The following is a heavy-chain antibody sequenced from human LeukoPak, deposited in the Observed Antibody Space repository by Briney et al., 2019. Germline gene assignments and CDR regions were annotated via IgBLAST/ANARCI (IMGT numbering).Heavy chain of an antibody. CDR2: IKQDASER. D-gene: IGHD3-22*01. CDR3: ARDRGYSTFDY. V-gene: IGHV3-7*01. J-gene: IGHJ4*02. CDR1: GFTFSNYL. Sequence: GGSLRLSCAASGFTFSNYLMSWVRQAPGKGLEWVANIKQDASERHYADSVEGRFVISRDNAKNSLYLQMNSLRAEDTAVYYCARDRGYSTFDYWGQVTLVTVSS.